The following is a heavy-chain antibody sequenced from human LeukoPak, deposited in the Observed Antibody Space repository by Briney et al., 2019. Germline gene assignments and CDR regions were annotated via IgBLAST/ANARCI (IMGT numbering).Heavy chain of an antibody. CDR1: GFTFSSYA. D-gene: IGHD1-14*01. CDR2: ISYDGSNK. Sequence: GGSLRLSCAASGFTFSSYAMHWVRQAPGKGLEGVAVISYDGSNKYYADSVKGRFTISRDNSKNTLYLQMNSLRAEDTAVYYCARDTELDPWGQGTLVTVSS. J-gene: IGHJ5*02. V-gene: IGHV3-30-3*01. CDR3: ARDTELDP.